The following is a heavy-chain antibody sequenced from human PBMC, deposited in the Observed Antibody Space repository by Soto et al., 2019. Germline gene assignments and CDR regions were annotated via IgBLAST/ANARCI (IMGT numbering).Heavy chain of an antibody. D-gene: IGHD3-3*01. V-gene: IGHV3-7*01. CDR3: ASVNLRFSYGIDV. Sequence: SLRLSCVASGFTYSYYWMSWVRQAPGRGLEWVARIKFDGSEIQYADSAKGRFTISRDNAENLLFLQMNSLRAEDTAVYFCASVNLRFSYGIDVLGQGTTVTVSS. J-gene: IGHJ6*02. CDR1: GFTYSYYW. CDR2: IKFDGSEI.